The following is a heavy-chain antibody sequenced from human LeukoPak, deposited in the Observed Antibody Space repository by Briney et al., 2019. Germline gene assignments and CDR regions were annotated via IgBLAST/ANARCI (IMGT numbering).Heavy chain of an antibody. CDR2: INWNGGST. J-gene: IGHJ2*01. CDR3: ARASRAAAFDL. D-gene: IGHD6-25*01. V-gene: IGHV3-20*04. Sequence: GGSLRLSCAASGFTFSNYSMNWARQAPGKGLEWVSGINWNGGSTGYADSVKGRFTISRDNAKNSLYLQMNSLRAEDTAVYYCARASRAAAFDLWGRGTLVTVSS. CDR1: GFTFSNYS.